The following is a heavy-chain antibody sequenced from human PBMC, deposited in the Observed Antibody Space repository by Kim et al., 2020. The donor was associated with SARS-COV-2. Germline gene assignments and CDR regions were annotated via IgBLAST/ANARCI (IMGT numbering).Heavy chain of an antibody. CDR2: TRNKANSYTT. J-gene: IGHJ3*02. CDR3: AKREPYSYGFWGEAFDI. CDR1: GFTFSDHY. V-gene: IGHV3-72*01. Sequence: GGSLRLSCAASGFTFSDHYMDWVRQAPGKGLEWVGRTRNKANSYTTEYAASVKGRFTISRDDSKNSLYLQMNSLKTEDTAVYYCAKREPYSYGFWGEAFDIWGQGTMVTVSS. D-gene: IGHD5-18*01.